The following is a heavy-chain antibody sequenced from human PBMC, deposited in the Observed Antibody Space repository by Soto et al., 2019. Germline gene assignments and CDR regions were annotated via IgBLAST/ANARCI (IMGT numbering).Heavy chain of an antibody. J-gene: IGHJ6*02. CDR3: ARGVATIRFGGYGDYRYYYYGLDV. V-gene: IGHV1-8*01. Sequence: QVQLVQSGAEVKKPGSSVKVSCKASGYNFTSYDINWVRQATGQGREWMGWMNPNSGNTGYAQKAQGRDNMTRNTSISTAYMELSSLRSEDTAVYYCARGVATIRFGGYGDYRYYYYGLDVWGQGTTVTVSS. CDR1: GYNFTSYD. D-gene: IGHD5-12*01. CDR2: MNPNSGNT.